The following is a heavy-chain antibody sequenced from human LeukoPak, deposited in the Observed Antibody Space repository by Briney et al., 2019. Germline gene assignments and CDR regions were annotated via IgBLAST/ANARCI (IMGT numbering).Heavy chain of an antibody. Sequence: PGGSLRLSCAASGFTFSDYYMSWIRQAPGKGLEWVSYISSSGSTIYYADSVKGRFTISRDNAKNSLYLQMNSLRAEDTAVYYCARGAGPGPHYYDSSGYPRWGQGTLVTVSS. CDR2: ISSSGSTI. J-gene: IGHJ4*02. V-gene: IGHV3-11*04. CDR1: GFTFSDYY. D-gene: IGHD3-22*01. CDR3: ARGAGPGPHYYDSSGYPR.